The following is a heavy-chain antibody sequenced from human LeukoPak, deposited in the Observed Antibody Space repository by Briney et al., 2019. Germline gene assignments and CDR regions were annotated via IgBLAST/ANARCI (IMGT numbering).Heavy chain of an antibody. CDR2: TIPILGIA. D-gene: IGHD7-27*01. CDR3: MTLANWGSGVDY. Sequence: EASVKVSCKASGGTFSSYAISWVRQAPGQGLEWMGRTIPILGIANYAQKFQGRVTITADKSTSTAYMELSSLRSEDTAVYYCMTLANWGSGVDYWGQGTLVTVSS. CDR1: GGTFSSYA. J-gene: IGHJ4*02. V-gene: IGHV1-69*04.